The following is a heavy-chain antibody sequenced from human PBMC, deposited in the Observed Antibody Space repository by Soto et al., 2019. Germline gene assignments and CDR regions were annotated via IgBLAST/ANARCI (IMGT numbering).Heavy chain of an antibody. V-gene: IGHV4-34*01. Sequence: SDTLSLTCAVSGWSFSGFYWSWFRQLPRQGLEWIGEINHSASTNSIPALKSRVTISVDTSKNQFALKLSSVTAADRAVYYCARSKPRIAVARRSYYFDYWGQGTLVT. CDR2: INHSAST. J-gene: IGHJ4*02. CDR3: ARSKPRIAVARRSYYFDY. D-gene: IGHD6-19*01. CDR1: GWSFSGFY.